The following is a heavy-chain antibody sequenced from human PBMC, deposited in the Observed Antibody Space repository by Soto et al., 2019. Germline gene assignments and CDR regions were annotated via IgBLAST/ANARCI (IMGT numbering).Heavy chain of an antibody. CDR2: INPNSGGT. D-gene: IGHD3-10*01. V-gene: IGHV1-2*04. J-gene: IGHJ6*02. Sequence: ASVNVSCKASGYTFTGYYMHWVRQAPGQGLEWMGWINPNSGGTNYAQKFQGWVTMTRDTSISTAYMELSRLRSGDTAVYYCARGGDVGGLMVRGGILNDYYYYYGMDVWGQGTTVTVSS. CDR3: ARGGDVGGLMVRGGILNDYYYYYGMDV. CDR1: GYTFTGYY.